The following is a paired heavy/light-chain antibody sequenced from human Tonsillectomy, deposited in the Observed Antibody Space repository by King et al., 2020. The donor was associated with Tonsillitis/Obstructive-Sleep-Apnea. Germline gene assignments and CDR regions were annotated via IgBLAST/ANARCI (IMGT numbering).Heavy chain of an antibody. CDR3: AREAENYYGMDV. D-gene: IGHD6-19*01. Sequence: EVQLVESGGGLVQPGGSLRLSCAASGFTFNIYELNWVRQAPGKGLEWVSYIGDSGSSRYYADAVKGRFTISRDNAKNSLYLQMNSLRAEDTAVYYCAREAENYYGMDVWGQGTTVTVSS. V-gene: IGHV3-48*03. CDR2: IGDSGSSR. J-gene: IGHJ6*02. CDR1: GFTFNIYE.
Light chain of an antibody. J-gene: IGLJ1*01. CDR2: DVS. CDR1: SGDVGGYNY. Sequence: QSALTQPASVSGSPGQSITISCTGTSGDVGGYNYVSWYQQHPGKAPKLMIYDVSNRPSGVSDRFSGSKSGNTASLTISGLQAEDEADYYCSSYTSSSTYVFGTGTKVTVL. CDR3: SSYTSSSTYV. V-gene: IGLV2-14*01.